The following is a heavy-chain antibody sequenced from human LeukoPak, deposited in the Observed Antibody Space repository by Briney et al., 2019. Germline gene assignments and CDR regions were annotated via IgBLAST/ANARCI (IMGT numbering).Heavy chain of an antibody. J-gene: IGHJ4*02. D-gene: IGHD3-16*02. CDR3: ARAKQTFGGIIVTFDY. CDR1: GFTFSSYS. CDR2: ISSGSTYI. V-gene: IGHV3-21*01. Sequence: GVSLRLSCAASGFTFSSYSMNWVRQAPGKGLERVSSISSGSTYIYYADSVKGRFTISRDNAKNSLYLQMNSLRAEDTAVYYCARAKQTFGGIIVTFDYWGQGALVTVSS.